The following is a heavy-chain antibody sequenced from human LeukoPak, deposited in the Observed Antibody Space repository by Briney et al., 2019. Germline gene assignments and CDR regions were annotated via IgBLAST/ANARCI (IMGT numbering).Heavy chain of an antibody. Sequence: PGRSLRLSCAASGFTFSSYAMHWVRQAPGEGLEWVTVISYDGSNTYYTDSVKGRFTISRDNSKNTLYLQMNSLRAEDTAVYYCARVRSGWYDAFDIWGQGTMVTVSS. CDR1: GFTFSSYA. CDR2: ISYDGSNT. J-gene: IGHJ3*02. V-gene: IGHV3-30*04. CDR3: ARVRSGWYDAFDI. D-gene: IGHD6-19*01.